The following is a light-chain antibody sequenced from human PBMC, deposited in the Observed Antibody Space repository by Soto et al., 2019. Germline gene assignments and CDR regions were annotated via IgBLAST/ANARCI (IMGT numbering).Light chain of an antibody. J-gene: IGKJ1*01. V-gene: IGKV3-15*01. CDR1: QSVFSK. Sequence: EIVLTQSPGTLSLSPGERATLSCRASQSVFSKLAWYQHKPGQAPRLLIYGASTRATGIPARFSGRGSGTEFTLTISSLQSVDFAVYYCQQYDNWPQTFGQGTKVDI. CDR2: GAS. CDR3: QQYDNWPQT.